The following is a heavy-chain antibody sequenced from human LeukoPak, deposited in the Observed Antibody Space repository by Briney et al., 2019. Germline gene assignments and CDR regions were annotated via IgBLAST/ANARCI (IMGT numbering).Heavy chain of an antibody. CDR3: ARALFAGAFYGMDV. J-gene: IGHJ6*02. D-gene: IGHD3-10*01. CDR2: IIPIFGTA. CDR1: GGTFSSYA. Sequence: ASVKVSCKASGGTFSSYAISWVRQAPGQGLEWMGGIIPIFGTANYAQKFQGRVTITAGESTSTAYMELSSLRSEDTAVYYCARALFAGAFYGMDVWGQGTTVTVSS. V-gene: IGHV1-69*01.